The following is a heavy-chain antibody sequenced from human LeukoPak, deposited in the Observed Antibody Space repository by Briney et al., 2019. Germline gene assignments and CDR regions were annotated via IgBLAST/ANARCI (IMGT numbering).Heavy chain of an antibody. J-gene: IGHJ6*03. D-gene: IGHD4-23*01. CDR3: AKDSRYHGGYYYYMDV. CDR1: GFTFSSYA. CDR2: ISGSGGST. V-gene: IGHV3-23*01. Sequence: GGSLRVSCAASGFTFSSYAMSWVRQAPGQGLEWVSAISGSGGSTYYADTVKGRVTISTDTSTNTLYLQMNSLRAEDTAVYYCAKDSRYHGGYYYYMDVGGKGTTATVPS.